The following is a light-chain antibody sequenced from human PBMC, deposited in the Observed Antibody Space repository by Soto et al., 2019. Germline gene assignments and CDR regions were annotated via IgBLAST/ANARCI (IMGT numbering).Light chain of an antibody. V-gene: IGKV1-9*01. CDR2: AAS. CDR3: QKLNTYPET. CDR1: QGISSY. Sequence: DIQLTQSPSFLSASVGDRATITCRASQGISSYLAWYQQKPGKATKLLIYAASTLQSGVPSRFSGSGSGTEFTLTISSLQPEDFATYYCQKLNTYPETVGKGTKVDIK. J-gene: IGKJ1*01.